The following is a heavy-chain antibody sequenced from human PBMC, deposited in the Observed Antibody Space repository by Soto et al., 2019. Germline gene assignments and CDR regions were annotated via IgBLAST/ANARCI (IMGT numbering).Heavy chain of an antibody. CDR1: GGSISSGDYY. J-gene: IGHJ5*02. V-gene: IGHV4-30-4*01. CDR3: AREGYYDSSGYPSHFQYNWFDP. CDR2: IYYSGST. D-gene: IGHD3-22*01. Sequence: SETLSLTCTGSGGSISSGDYYWSWIRQPPGKGLEWIGYIYYSGSTYYNPSLKSRVTISVDTSKNQFSLKLSSVTAADTAVYYCAREGYYDSSGYPSHFQYNWFDPWGQGTLVTVSS.